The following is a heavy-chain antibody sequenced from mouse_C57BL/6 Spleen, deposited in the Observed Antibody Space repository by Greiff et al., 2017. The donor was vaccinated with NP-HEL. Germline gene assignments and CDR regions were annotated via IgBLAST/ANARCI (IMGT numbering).Heavy chain of an antibody. CDR3: TRNGGVKAWFAY. J-gene: IGHJ3*01. CDR1: GYTFTDYE. Sequence: QVQLQQSGAELVRPGASVTLSCKASGYTFTDYEMHWVKQTPVHGLEWIGAIDPETGGTAYNQKFKGKAILTADKSSSTAYMELRSLTSEDSAVYYCTRNGGVKAWFAYWGQGTLVTVSA. D-gene: IGHD2-2*01. V-gene: IGHV1-15*01. CDR2: IDPETGGT.